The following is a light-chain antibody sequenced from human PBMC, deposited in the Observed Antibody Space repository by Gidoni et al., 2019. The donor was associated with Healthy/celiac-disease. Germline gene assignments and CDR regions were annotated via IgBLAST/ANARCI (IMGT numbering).Light chain of an antibody. CDR3: QQRSNWTPKWT. J-gene: IGKJ1*01. Sequence: IVLTQSLATLSLSPGERATLSCRASQSVSSYLAWYQQKPGQAPSLLIYDASNRATGIPARFSGSGSGTDFTLTISSLEPEDFEVYYCQQRSNWTPKWTFGQGTKVEIK. CDR1: QSVSSY. V-gene: IGKV3-11*01. CDR2: DAS.